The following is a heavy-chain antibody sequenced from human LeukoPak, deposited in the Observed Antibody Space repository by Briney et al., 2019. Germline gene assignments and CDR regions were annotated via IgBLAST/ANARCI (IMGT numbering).Heavy chain of an antibody. CDR1: GGSISSSSYY. V-gene: IGHV4-39*01. J-gene: IGHJ5*02. Sequence: SETLSLTCTVSGGSISSSSYYWGWIRQPPGKGLEWIGSIYYSGSTYYNPSLKSRVTISVDTSKNQFSLKLSSVTAADTAVYYCVRSTIFGVVIQFNWFDPWGQGTLVTVSS. CDR3: VRSTIFGVVIQFNWFDP. D-gene: IGHD3-3*01. CDR2: IYYSGST.